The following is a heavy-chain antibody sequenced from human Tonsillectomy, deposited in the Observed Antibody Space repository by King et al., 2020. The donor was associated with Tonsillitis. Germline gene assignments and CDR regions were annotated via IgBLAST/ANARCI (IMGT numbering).Heavy chain of an antibody. CDR1: GGSISSYY. CDR2: IYYSGST. J-gene: IGHJ4*02. V-gene: IGHV4-59*08. Sequence: MQLQESGPGLVKPSETLSLTCTVSGGSISSYYWSWIRQPPGKGLEWIGYIYYSGSTNYNPSLKSRVTISVDTSKNQFSLKLSSVTAADTAVYYCAGLVGYTYDWSGIDYWGQGTLVTVSS. CDR3: AGLVGYTYDWSGIDY. D-gene: IGHD5-18*01.